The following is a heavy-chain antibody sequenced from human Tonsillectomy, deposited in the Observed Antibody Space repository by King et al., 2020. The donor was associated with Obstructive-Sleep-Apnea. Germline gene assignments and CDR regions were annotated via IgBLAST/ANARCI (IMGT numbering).Heavy chain of an antibody. CDR2: IDPSDSYT. CDR3: ARRLSGASNGLYSVPFDR. J-gene: IGHJ4*02. D-gene: IGHD6-19*01. CDR1: GYSFSSYW. V-gene: IGHV5-10-1*01. Sequence: QLVQSGPEVKKPGESLRISCKGSGYSFSSYWINWVRQMPGKGLEWMGRIDPSDSYTSYSPSFQGHVTISADKSISTAYLQWSSLKASDTAIYYCARRLSGASNGLYSVPFDRWGQRTLVTVSS.